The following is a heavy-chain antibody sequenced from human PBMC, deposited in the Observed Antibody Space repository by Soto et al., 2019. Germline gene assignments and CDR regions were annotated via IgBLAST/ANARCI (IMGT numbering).Heavy chain of an antibody. J-gene: IGHJ4*02. CDR2: INYSGST. D-gene: IGHD3-10*01. CDR3: ARENYYALDY. V-gene: IGHV4-59*01. CDR1: SGSISSYN. Sequence: SETLSLTCTVSSGSISSYNWNWVRQPPGKGLEWIGFINYSGSTHYNPSLKSQVTISLDTSKNQFSLKLNSVTAADTAVYYCARENYYALDYWGPGTLVTVSS.